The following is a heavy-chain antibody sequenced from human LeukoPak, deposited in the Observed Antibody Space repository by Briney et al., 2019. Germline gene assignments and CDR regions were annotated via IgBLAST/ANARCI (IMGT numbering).Heavy chain of an antibody. Sequence: ASVKVSCKASGYTFTSYAMNWVRQAPGQGLEWMGLINTNTGNPTYAQGFTGRFVFSLDTSVSTAYLQISSLKAEDAAVYYCARGSLPLQTDIVVVPAAVWGQGTTVTVSS. J-gene: IGHJ6*02. D-gene: IGHD2-2*01. CDR1: GYTFTSYA. V-gene: IGHV7-4-1*02. CDR3: ARGSLPLQTDIVVVPAAV. CDR2: INTNTGNP.